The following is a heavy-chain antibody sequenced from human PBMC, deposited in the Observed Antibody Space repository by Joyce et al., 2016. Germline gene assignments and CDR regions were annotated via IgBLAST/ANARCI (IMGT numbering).Heavy chain of an antibody. CDR3: ARGGISYYYAMDV. CDR1: GSTFSTSS. Sequence: QLVESGGGVVKPGGSLRLSCEASGSTFSTSSMSWFRQDPGKGMEWVAAISDTSYYIFHAETLRGRFTVSRDNAKKTLYLQMNSLRAEDSAVFYCARGGISYYYAMDVWGQGTTVTVSS. D-gene: IGHD3-16*01. CDR2: ISDTSYYI. J-gene: IGHJ6*02. V-gene: IGHV3-21*01.